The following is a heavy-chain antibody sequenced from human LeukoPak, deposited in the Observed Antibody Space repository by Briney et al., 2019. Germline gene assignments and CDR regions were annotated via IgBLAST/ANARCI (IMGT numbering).Heavy chain of an antibody. J-gene: IGHJ3*02. CDR3: ARPVWFGDAFDI. Sequence: GESLKISCKGSGYSLDSYWMGWVGQMPGKGLKWMGIIFPGDSVTRYSPSFLVQVTNSADKSLSTAYLQWSSLKASDTAMYYCARPVWFGDAFDIWGQGTMVTVSS. CDR2: IFPGDSVT. CDR1: GYSLDSYW. V-gene: IGHV5-51*01. D-gene: IGHD3-10*01.